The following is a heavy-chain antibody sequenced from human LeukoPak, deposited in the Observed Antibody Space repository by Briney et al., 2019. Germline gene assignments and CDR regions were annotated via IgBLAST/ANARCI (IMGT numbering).Heavy chain of an antibody. J-gene: IGHJ6*03. Sequence: KTSETLSLTCTVSGGSISSYYWSWIRQPPGKGLEWIGYISYSGSSNYNPSLKSRVSISVDTSKNQFSLKLTSVTAADTAVYYCARTMEGYCSGGSCYQYSYYMDVWGKGTTVTVSS. V-gene: IGHV4-59*01. CDR3: ARTMEGYCSGGSCYQYSYYMDV. D-gene: IGHD2-15*01. CDR1: GGSISSYY. CDR2: ISYSGSS.